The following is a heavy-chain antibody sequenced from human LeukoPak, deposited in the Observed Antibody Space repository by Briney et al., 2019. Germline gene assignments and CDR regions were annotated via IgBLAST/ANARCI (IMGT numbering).Heavy chain of an antibody. Sequence: PGGSLRLSCAASGFTFSSYETNWVRQAPGKGLEWVSYISSSGSTIYYADSVKGRFTISRDNAKNSLYLQMNSLRAEDTAVYYCARVSYSGYRDLDYWGQGTLVTVSS. J-gene: IGHJ4*02. V-gene: IGHV3-48*03. CDR3: ARVSYSGYRDLDY. CDR1: GFTFSSYE. D-gene: IGHD5-12*01. CDR2: ISSSGSTI.